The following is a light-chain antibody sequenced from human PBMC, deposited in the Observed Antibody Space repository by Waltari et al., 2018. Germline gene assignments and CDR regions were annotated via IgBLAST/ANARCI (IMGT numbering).Light chain of an antibody. Sequence: DIQLTQYPSFLSAYVGDRSTLTCRASQGISSYLAWYQQKPGKAPKLLIYAASILQSGVPSRFSGSGSGTEFTLTISSLQPEDFATYYCQQLNSYPPYSFGQGTRLEIK. J-gene: IGKJ2*03. V-gene: IGKV1-9*01. CDR2: AAS. CDR1: QGISSY. CDR3: QQLNSYPPYS.